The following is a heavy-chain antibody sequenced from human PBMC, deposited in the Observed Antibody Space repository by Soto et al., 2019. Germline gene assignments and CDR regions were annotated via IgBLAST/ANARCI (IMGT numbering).Heavy chain of an antibody. V-gene: IGHV3-33*01. CDR2: VWYDGGNK. CDR3: VRAAGYSGNDYVYYYGMDV. D-gene: IGHD5-12*01. Sequence: QVQLVESGVGVVQTGRSLRLSCAASGFTFRNYGMHWVRQAPAKGLEWVALVWYDGGNKNYVDSVKGRFTISRDNSKNTLYLQMNSLRDEDTAVYYCVRAAGYSGNDYVYYYGMDVWGQGTTVTVSS. CDR1: GFTFRNYG. J-gene: IGHJ6*02.